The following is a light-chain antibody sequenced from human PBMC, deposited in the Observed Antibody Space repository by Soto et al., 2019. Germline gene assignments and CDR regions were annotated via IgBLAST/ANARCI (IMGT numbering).Light chain of an antibody. J-gene: IGLJ1*01. V-gene: IGLV2-14*03. CDR1: SSDVGGYNY. Sequence: QSALTQPASVSESPGQSITISCTGTSSDVGGYNYVSWFQQHPDRAPKLIIYDVTNRPSGISNRFSGSKSGNTASLTISGLQAEDEADYYCCSYAGSSTPYVFGTGTKVTVL. CDR2: DVT. CDR3: CSYAGSSTPYV.